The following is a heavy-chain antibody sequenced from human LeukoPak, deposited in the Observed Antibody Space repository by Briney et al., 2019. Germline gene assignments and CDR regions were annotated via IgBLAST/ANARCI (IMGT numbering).Heavy chain of an antibody. D-gene: IGHD6-19*01. CDR3: AKGGSYTTGLYADS. J-gene: IGHJ5*01. Sequence: ASVTVSCTASGGSFSNYDIAWVGQAPGQGLEWMGGVIPAFGRADYADKFPARIPITADETTTTAYLELRSLTSEDTAVYYCAKGGSYTTGLYADSWGQGTQVAVSS. V-gene: IGHV1-69*01. CDR2: VIPAFGRA. CDR1: GGSFSNYD.